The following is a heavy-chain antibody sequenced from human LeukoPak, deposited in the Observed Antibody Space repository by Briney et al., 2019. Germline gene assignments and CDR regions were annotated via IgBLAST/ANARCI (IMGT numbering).Heavy chain of an antibody. CDR1: GGSISSGSYY. Sequence: SETLSLTCTVSGGSISSGSYYWSWIRQPAGKGLEWIGRIYTTGSTNYNPSLKSRVTISLDTSKNQFSLKLSSVTAADTAVYYCARDSVAGRTFDYWGQGTLVTVSS. CDR3: ARDSVAGRTFDY. D-gene: IGHD6-19*01. J-gene: IGHJ4*02. CDR2: IYTTGST. V-gene: IGHV4-61*02.